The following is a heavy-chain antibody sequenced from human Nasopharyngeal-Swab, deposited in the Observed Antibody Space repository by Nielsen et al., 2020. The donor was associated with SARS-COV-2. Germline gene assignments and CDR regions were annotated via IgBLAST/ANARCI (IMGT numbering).Heavy chain of an antibody. J-gene: IGHJ4*02. CDR1: GFTFSSYA. CDR2: ISYDGSNK. D-gene: IGHD6-13*01. Sequence: GESLKISCAASGFTFSSYAMHWVRQAPGKGLEWVAVISYDGSNKYYADSVKGRFTISRDNSKNTLYLQMNSLRAEDTAVYYCARDLFHSSSWYEDYWDQGTLVTVSS. CDR3: ARDLFHSSSWYEDY. V-gene: IGHV3-30*04.